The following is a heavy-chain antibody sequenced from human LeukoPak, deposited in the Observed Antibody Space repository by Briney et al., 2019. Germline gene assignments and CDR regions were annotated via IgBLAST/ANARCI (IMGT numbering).Heavy chain of an antibody. CDR3: AHVGTYHNLLTGYYPSYFDY. Sequence: SGPTLVNPTQTLTLICTFSGFSLSTSGVAVGWIRQPPGKALEWLALIYWNDDKRYSPSLASRLTITKDTSKNQVVFIMTNMDPLDTATYFCAHVGTYHNLLTGYYPSYFDYWGQGSLITVSS. CDR2: IYWNDDK. V-gene: IGHV2-5*01. D-gene: IGHD3-9*01. CDR1: GFSLSTSGVA. J-gene: IGHJ4*02.